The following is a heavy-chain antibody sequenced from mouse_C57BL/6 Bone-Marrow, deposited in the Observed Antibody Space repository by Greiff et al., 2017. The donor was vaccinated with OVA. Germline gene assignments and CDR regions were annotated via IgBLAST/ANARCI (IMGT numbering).Heavy chain of an antibody. V-gene: IGHV1-75*01. J-gene: IGHJ2*01. CDR1: GYTFTDYY. CDR3: ARSELLSYYFDY. CDR2: IFPGSGST. Sequence: QVHVKQSGPELVKPGASVKISCKASGYTFTDYYINWVKQRPGQGLEWIGWIFPGSGSTYYNEKFKGKATLTVDKSSSTAYMLLSSLTSEDSAVYYCARSELLSYYFDYWGQGTTLTVSS. D-gene: IGHD1-3*01.